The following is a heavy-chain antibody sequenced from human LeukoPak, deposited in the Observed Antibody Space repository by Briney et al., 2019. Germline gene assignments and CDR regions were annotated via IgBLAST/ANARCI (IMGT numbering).Heavy chain of an antibody. CDR2: MNKYGSEI. Sequence: GGSLRLSCSVSGFILRDFSMSWVRQAPGKGLERVAKMNKYGSEICYVASVKGRFAISRDNGKNSLYLQMNRLRAEDTAVYYCARPRGCGSSRCNNFDYWGQGTLVTVSS. V-gene: IGHV3-7*01. D-gene: IGHD2-2*01. J-gene: IGHJ4*02. CDR1: GFILRDFS. CDR3: ARPRGCGSSRCNNFDY.